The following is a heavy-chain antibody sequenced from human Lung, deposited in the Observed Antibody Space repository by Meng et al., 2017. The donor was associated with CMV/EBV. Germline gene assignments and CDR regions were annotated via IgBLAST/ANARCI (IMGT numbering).Heavy chain of an antibody. Sequence: ASXXVSCKASDYSFTSYGISWVRQAPGQGLEWMGWINTYKGNTNYAQKFQGRVTMTAETSTSTVYMEVRGLRFDDTAIYYCARSITIYRIDVWGLATAVTVSS. D-gene: IGHD3-3*01. V-gene: IGHV1-18*01. CDR3: ARSITIYRIDV. CDR2: INTYKGNT. CDR1: DYSFTSYG. J-gene: IGHJ6*02.